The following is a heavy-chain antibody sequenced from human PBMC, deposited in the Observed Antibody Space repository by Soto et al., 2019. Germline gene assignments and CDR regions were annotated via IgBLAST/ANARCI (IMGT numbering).Heavy chain of an antibody. CDR3: ATWEERYFQD. CDR1: GFTFNSFT. J-gene: IGHJ1*01. Sequence: GGSLRLSCAASGFTFNSFTMYWVRQAPGKGLEWVAVISHDGSHKYSADSVKGRFTISRDDSKNTLYLQMSSLRVEDTAIYYCATWEERYFQDWGQGTLVTVS. D-gene: IGHD1-26*01. V-gene: IGHV3-30-3*01. CDR2: ISHDGSHK.